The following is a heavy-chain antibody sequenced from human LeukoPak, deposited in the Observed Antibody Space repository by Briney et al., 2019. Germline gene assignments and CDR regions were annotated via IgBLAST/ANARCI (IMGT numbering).Heavy chain of an antibody. CDR3: TTFYTRLTDY. CDR1: GFTFNTYW. D-gene: IGHD2/OR15-2a*01. Sequence: PGGSLRLSCAASGFTFNTYWMSWVRQAPGKGLEWLATINQDGSEKFYVDSVKGRFTISRDNAKNSLYLQMSSLRAEDTAVYYCTTFYTRLTDYWGQGTLVTVSS. V-gene: IGHV3-7*05. CDR2: INQDGSEK. J-gene: IGHJ4*02.